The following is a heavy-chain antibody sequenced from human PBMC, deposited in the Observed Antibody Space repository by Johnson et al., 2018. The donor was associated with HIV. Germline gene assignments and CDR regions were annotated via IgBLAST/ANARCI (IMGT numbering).Heavy chain of an antibody. CDR1: GFTFDDYA. Sequence: VQLVESGGGLVQPGRSLRVSCAASGFTFDDYAMHWVRQGPGKGLEWVSGISWNGGNIGYADSVTGRFTISRDNSKNTLYLQMNSLRAEDTAVYYCARDRGWELLLGAFDIWGQGTMVTVSS. J-gene: IGHJ3*02. CDR2: ISWNGGNI. CDR3: ARDRGWELLLGAFDI. V-gene: IGHV3-9*01. D-gene: IGHD1-26*01.